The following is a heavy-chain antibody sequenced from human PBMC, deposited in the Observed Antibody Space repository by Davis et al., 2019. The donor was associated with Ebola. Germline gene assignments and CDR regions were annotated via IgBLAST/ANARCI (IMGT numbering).Heavy chain of an antibody. CDR2: IKQDGSEK. CDR3: ARKGGVY. J-gene: IGHJ4*02. D-gene: IGHD2-8*02. CDR1: GFTFSSYW. Sequence: GESLKISCAASGFTFSSYWMSWVRQAPGKGLEWVANIKQDGSEKYYVDSVKGRFTISRDNAKNSMYLQMNCLRAEDTAVYYCARKGGVYWGQGTLVTVSS. V-gene: IGHV3-7*01.